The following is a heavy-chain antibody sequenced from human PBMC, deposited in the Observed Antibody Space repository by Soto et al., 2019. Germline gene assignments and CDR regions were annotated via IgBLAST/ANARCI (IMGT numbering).Heavy chain of an antibody. CDR1: GFTVSSNY. J-gene: IGHJ6*02. CDR3: ARDSRYCSGGSCNGRGGYYYYYYGMDV. Sequence: GGSLRLSCAASGFTVSSNYMSWVRQSPGKGLEWVSVIYSGGSTYYADSVKGRFTISRDNSKNTLYLQMNSLRAEDTAVYYCARDSRYCSGGSCNGRGGYYYYYYGMDVWGQGTTVTV. V-gene: IGHV3-53*01. CDR2: IYSGGST. D-gene: IGHD2-15*01.